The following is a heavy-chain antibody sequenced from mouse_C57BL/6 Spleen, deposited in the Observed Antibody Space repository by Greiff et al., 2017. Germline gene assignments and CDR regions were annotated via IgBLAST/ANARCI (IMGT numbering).Heavy chain of an antibody. Sequence: VHLVESGAELAKPGASVKLSCKASGYTFTSYWMHWVKQRPGQGLEWIGYINPSSGYTKYNQKFKDKATLTADKSSSTAYMQLSSLTYEDSAVYYCARNDYDGEYYFDYWGQGTTLTVSS. CDR3: ARNDYDGEYYFDY. CDR1: GYTFTSYW. V-gene: IGHV1-7*01. D-gene: IGHD2-4*01. CDR2: INPSSGYT. J-gene: IGHJ2*01.